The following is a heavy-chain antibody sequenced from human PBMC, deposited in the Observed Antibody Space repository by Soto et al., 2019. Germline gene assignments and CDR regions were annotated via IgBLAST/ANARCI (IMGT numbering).Heavy chain of an antibody. Sequence: SETLSLTCTVSGGSISSSSYYWGWIRQPPGKGLEWIGSIYYSGSTYYNPSLKSRVTISVDTSKNQFSLKLSSVTAADTAVYFCARAPPNYDFWSGYSSHNWFDPWGQGTLVTVSS. CDR1: GGSISSSSYY. J-gene: IGHJ5*02. CDR2: IYYSGST. CDR3: ARAPPNYDFWSGYSSHNWFDP. D-gene: IGHD3-3*01. V-gene: IGHV4-39*01.